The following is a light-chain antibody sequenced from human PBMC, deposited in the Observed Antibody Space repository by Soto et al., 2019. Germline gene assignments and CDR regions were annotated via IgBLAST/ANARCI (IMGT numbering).Light chain of an antibody. CDR1: QEISDW. V-gene: IGKV1-5*03. CDR3: QQRT. CDR2: KAS. Sequence: DTQLTQSPSTLSASIGDRVTITCRASQEISDWLAWYQQRPGKAPKLLIYKASTLQSGVPLRFSGSGSGTEFTLTISSLQPDDFATSYCQQRTFGQGTRVEI. J-gene: IGKJ1*01.